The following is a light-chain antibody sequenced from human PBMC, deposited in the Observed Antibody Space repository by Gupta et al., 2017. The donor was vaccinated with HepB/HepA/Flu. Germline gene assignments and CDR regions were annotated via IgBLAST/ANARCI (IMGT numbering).Light chain of an antibody. J-gene: IGLJ2*01. V-gene: IGLV1-44*01. CDR1: SSNIGSNN. CDR3: AAWDDSLNGHVV. CDR2: NNN. Sequence: QSVLTQPLSGSGTPGKRVTISCSGSSSNIGSNNVNWYQQLPGTAPKLLMYNNNKRPSGVPDRCSGSKSGTSASLAISGLQSEDEADYYCAAWDDSLNGHVVFGGGTKLTVL.